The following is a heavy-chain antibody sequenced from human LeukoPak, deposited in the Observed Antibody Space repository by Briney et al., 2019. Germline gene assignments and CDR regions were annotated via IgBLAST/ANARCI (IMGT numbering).Heavy chain of an antibody. Sequence: SETLSLTCTVSGGSISSYYWSWIRQPPGKGLEWIGYIYYSGSTNYNPSLKSRVTISVDTSKNQFSLKLSSVTAADTAVYYCASSDIVSRRNYYYYYMDVWGKGTTVTVSS. J-gene: IGHJ6*03. CDR2: IYYSGST. V-gene: IGHV4-59*01. D-gene: IGHD2-15*01. CDR3: ASSDIVSRRNYYYYYMDV. CDR1: GGSISSYY.